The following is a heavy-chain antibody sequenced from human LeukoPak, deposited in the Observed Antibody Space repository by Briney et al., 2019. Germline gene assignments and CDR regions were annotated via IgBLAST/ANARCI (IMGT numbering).Heavy chain of an antibody. CDR3: ARTNRVYDFWSGYSIR. J-gene: IGHJ4*02. V-gene: IGHV5-51*01. CDR1: GYSFTSYW. D-gene: IGHD3-3*01. CDR2: IYPGDSDT. Sequence: HGESLKISCKGSGYSFTSYWIGWVRQMPGKGLEWMGIIYPGDSDTRYSPSFQGQVTISADKSISTAYLQWSSLKASDTAMYYCARTNRVYDFWSGYSIRWGQGTLVTVSS.